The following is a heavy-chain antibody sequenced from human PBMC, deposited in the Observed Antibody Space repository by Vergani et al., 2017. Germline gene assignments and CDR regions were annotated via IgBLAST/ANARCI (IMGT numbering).Heavy chain of an antibody. D-gene: IGHD4-11*01. CDR2: IDHTGRP. CDR1: GGSFTSYH. CDR3: ARVNTETNGHLYYYYYMDV. Sequence: QVQLQQWGGGLLKPSETLSLTCVVNGGSFTSYHWTWIRQSPGEGLEWVGDIDHTGRPDYNPSLKSRRTMSVDKSRNQFSLTLNSVTATDTAIYFCARVNTETNGHLYYYYYMDVGGQGTAVTVS. J-gene: IGHJ6*03. V-gene: IGHV4-34*01.